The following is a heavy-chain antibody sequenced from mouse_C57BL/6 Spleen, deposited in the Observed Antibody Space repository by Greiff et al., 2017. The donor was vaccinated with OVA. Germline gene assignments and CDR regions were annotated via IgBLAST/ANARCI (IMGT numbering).Heavy chain of an antibody. J-gene: IGHJ4*01. CDR2: INPNNGGT. D-gene: IGHD2-14*01. CDR1: GYTFTDYN. V-gene: IGHV1-18*01. Sequence: VQLQQSGPELVKPGASVKIPCKASGYTFTDYNMDWVKQSHGKSLEWIGDINPNNGGTIYNQKFKGKATLTVDKSSSTAYMELRSLTSEDTAVYYCAVRYYYAMDYWGQGTSVTVSS. CDR3: AVRYYYAMDY.